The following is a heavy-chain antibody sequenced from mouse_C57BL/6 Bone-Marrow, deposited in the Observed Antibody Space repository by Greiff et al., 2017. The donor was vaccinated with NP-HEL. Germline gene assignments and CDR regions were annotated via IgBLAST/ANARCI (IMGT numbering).Heavy chain of an antibody. D-gene: IGHD1-1*01. CDR3: ARVDYYGSSYLYWYFDV. V-gene: IGHV1-22*01. CDR2: INPNNGGT. CDR1: GYTFTDYN. J-gene: IGHJ1*03. Sequence: EVKLQESGPELVKPGASVKMSCKASGYTFTDYNMHWVKQSHGKSLEWIGYINPNNGGTSYNQKFKGKATLTVNKSSSTAYMELRSLTSEDSAVYYCARVDYYGSSYLYWYFDVWGTGTTVTVSS.